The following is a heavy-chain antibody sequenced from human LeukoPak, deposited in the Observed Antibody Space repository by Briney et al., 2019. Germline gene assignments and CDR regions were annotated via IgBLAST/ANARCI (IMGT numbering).Heavy chain of an antibody. J-gene: IGHJ4*02. CDR1: GFTFISYW. Sequence: GGSLRLSCAASGFTFISYWMHWVRQAPGKGLVWVSRINGYGSSTDFADSVKGRFTTSRDNAKNTLYLQMNSLRAEDTAVYYCARDAPGNTALDYWGQGTLVTVSS. CDR2: INGYGSST. CDR3: ARDAPGNTALDY. D-gene: IGHD5-18*01. V-gene: IGHV3-74*01.